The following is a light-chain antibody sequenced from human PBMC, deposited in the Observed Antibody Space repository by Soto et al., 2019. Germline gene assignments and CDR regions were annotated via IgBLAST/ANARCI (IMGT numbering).Light chain of an antibody. CDR1: QNGTSNY. CDR3: QQYSSAPRT. CDR2: PAS. J-gene: IGKJ1*01. V-gene: IGKV3-20*01. Sequence: EIVLTQSPGTLSLYRGESEALSCRASQNGTSNYIAWYQQKPGQAPRLLIYPASTRATGIPARFSGSGSGTDFTLTISSLQPEDFAAYYCQQYSSAPRTFGQGTKVDIK.